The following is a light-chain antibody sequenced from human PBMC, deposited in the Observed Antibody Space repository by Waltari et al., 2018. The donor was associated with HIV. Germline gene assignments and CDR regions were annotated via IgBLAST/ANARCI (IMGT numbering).Light chain of an antibody. V-gene: IGKV3-15*01. CDR1: KSVSSN. CDR3: QQYNKGPLGIT. CDR2: GAT. J-gene: IGKJ5*01. Sequence: EIVMTQSPATLSVSPGGRATLFCRASKSVSSNLAWYQQKPGQGPRLLIYGATTRATGFPASFGGSGSGTEFTLTISSLQSEDFGVYYCQQYNKGPLGITFGQGTRLEI.